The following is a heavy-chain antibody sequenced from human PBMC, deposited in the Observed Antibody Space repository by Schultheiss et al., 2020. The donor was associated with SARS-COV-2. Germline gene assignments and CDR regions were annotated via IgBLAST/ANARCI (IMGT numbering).Heavy chain of an antibody. CDR1: GDTVSSDTSA. CDR3: AREVSGHDYYYYMDV. D-gene: IGHD6-6*01. V-gene: IGHV6-1*01. Sequence: SQTLSLTCAISGDTVSSDTSAWNWVRQSPSRGLEWLGRTYYRSKWYHDYATSMQGRITINPDTSKNQFSLQLNSVTPEDTAVYYCAREVSGHDYYYYMDVWGKGTTVTVSS. J-gene: IGHJ6*03. CDR2: TYYRSKWYH.